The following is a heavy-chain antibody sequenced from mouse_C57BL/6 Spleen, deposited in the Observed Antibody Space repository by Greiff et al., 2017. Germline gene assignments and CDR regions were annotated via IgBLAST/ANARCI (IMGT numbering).Heavy chain of an antibody. CDR1: GYTFTSYW. Sequence: VQLQQPGAELVKPGASVKMSCKASGYTFTSYWITWVKQRPGQGLEWIGDIYPGSGSTNYNEKFKSKATLTVDTSSSTAYVQLSSLTSEDSAVYYCARLRRVDWYFDVWGTGTTVTVSS. J-gene: IGHJ1*03. D-gene: IGHD2-12*01. V-gene: IGHV1-55*01. CDR2: IYPGSGST. CDR3: ARLRRVDWYFDV.